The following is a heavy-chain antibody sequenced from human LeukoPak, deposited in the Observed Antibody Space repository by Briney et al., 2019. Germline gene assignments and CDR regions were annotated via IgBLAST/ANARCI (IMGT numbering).Heavy chain of an antibody. Sequence: AVKVSCKASGGTFSSYAISRVRQAPGQGLEWMGGIIPIFGTANYAQKFQGRVTITADESTSTAYMELSSLRSEDTAVYYCARDRVTGATTSDAFDIWGQGTMVTVSS. J-gene: IGHJ3*02. V-gene: IGHV1-69*13. CDR3: ARDRVTGATTSDAFDI. D-gene: IGHD1-26*01. CDR2: IIPIFGTA. CDR1: GGTFSSYA.